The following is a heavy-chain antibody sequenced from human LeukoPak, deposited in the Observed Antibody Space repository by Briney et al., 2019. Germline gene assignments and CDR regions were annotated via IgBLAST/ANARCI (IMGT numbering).Heavy chain of an antibody. CDR2: INAGNGNT. CDR3: AAPPSYDSSGYYYGMDV. Sequence: ASVKVSCKASGYTFTGYYMHWVRQAPGQRLEWMGWINAGNGNTKYSQKFQGRVTITRDTSASTAYMELSSLRSEDTAVYYCAAPPSYDSSGYYYGMDVWGQGTTVTVSS. CDR1: GYTFTGYY. J-gene: IGHJ6*02. D-gene: IGHD3-22*01. V-gene: IGHV1-3*01.